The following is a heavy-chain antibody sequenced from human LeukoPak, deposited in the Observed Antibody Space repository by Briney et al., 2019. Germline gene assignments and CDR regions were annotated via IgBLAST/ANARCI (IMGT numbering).Heavy chain of an antibody. CDR1: GFTFSSYE. CDR3: ARDSDRYGSGSYYNVVYFQH. Sequence: GGSLRLSCAASGFTFSSYEMNWVRQAPGKGLEWVSYISSSGSTIYYADSVKGRFTISRDNAKNSLYLQMSSLRAEDTAVYYCARDSDRYGSGSYYNVVYFQHWGQGTLVTVSS. V-gene: IGHV3-48*03. CDR2: ISSSGSTI. J-gene: IGHJ1*01. D-gene: IGHD3-10*01.